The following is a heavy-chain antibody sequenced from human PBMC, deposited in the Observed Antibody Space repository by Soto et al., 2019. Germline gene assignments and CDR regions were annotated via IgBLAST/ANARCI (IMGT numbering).Heavy chain of an antibody. CDR1: GFTFSSYG. V-gene: IGHV3-30*18. CDR2: ISYDGSNK. D-gene: IGHD6-6*01. J-gene: IGHJ6*02. CDR3: AKARKVEYSSSGGMDV. Sequence: QVQLVESGGGVVQPGRSLRLSCAASGFTFSSYGMHWVRQAPGKGLEWVAVISYDGSNKYYADSVKGRFTISRDNSKNTLYLQMNSLRAEDTAVYYCAKARKVEYSSSGGMDVWCQGTTVTVSS.